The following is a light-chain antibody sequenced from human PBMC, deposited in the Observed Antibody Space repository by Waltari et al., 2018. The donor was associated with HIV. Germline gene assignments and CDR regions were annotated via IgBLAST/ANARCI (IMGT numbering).Light chain of an antibody. J-gene: IGLJ1*01. Sequence: QSVLTQPPSASGTPGQRVTISCSGSSAHIGSRTVSWYQQLPGTAPKLLIYSNNQRPSGGPDRFAGSKSGTSAALAISGLQSEDEADYYCATWDDSLNGYVLGAGTRVTVL. CDR1: SAHIGSRT. CDR3: ATWDDSLNGYV. V-gene: IGLV1-44*01. CDR2: SNN.